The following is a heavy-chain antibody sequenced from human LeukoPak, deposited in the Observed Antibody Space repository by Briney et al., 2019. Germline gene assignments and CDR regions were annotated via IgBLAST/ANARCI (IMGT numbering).Heavy chain of an antibody. D-gene: IGHD3-10*02. CDR3: ARHPLKAYVSDWFDP. CDR1: RESISSRTDY. CDR2: IYYRGST. Sequence: SHTHSLTYTISRESISSRTDYCGWVRQPPAKGLEWIGSIYYRGSTYYNPSLKSRVTISVDTSKNQFSLKLSSVTAADTAVYFCARHPLKAYVSDWFDPWGQGTLVTVSS. V-gene: IGHV4-39*01. J-gene: IGHJ5*02.